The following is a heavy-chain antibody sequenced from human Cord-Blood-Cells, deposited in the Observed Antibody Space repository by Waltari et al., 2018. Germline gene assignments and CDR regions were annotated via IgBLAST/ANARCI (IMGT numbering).Heavy chain of an antibody. J-gene: IGHJ3*02. CDR1: GGSISSSNW. CDR3: ARVDWGGSGSFYAFDI. Sequence: QVQLQESGPGLVKPSGTLSLTCAVSGGSISSSNWWSWVRQPPGKGLEWIGESYQSGGTNYNPSLKSRVTISVDKSKNQFSLKLSSVTAADTAVYYCARVDWGGSGSFYAFDIWGQGTMVTVSS. V-gene: IGHV4-4*02. D-gene: IGHD3-10*01. CDR2: SYQSGGT.